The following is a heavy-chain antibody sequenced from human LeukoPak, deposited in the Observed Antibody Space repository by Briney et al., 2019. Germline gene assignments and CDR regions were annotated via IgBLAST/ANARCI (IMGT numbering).Heavy chain of an antibody. CDR3: ARDRRNWSDALLDY. CDR1: GFTFSSYE. CDR2: ISSSGSTI. D-gene: IGHD3-3*01. V-gene: IGHV3-48*03. J-gene: IGHJ4*02. Sequence: PGGSLRLSCAASGFTFSSYEMNWVRQAPGKGLEWVSYISSSGSTIYYADSVKGRFTISRDNSNNTLYLQMNSLGAEDTAAYYCARDRRNWSDALLDYWGQGTLVTVSS.